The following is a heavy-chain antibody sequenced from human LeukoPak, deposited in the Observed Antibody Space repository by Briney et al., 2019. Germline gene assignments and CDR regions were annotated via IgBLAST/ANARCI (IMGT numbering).Heavy chain of an antibody. CDR3: AKGTNYGDYVGDFQH. CDR2: ISYDGSNK. D-gene: IGHD4-17*01. Sequence: PGGSLRLSRAASGFTFSSYAMHWVRQAPGKGLEWVAVISYDGSNKYYADSVKGRFTISRDNSKNTLYLQMNSLRAEDTAVYYCAKGTNYGDYVGDFQHWGQGTLVTVSS. V-gene: IGHV3-30-3*01. J-gene: IGHJ1*01. CDR1: GFTFSSYA.